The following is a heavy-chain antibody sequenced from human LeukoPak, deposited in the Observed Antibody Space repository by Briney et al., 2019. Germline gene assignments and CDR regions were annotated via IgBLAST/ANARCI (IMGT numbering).Heavy chain of an antibody. Sequence: ASVKVSCKASGYTFTSYGISWVRQAPGQRLEWMGWISAYNGNTNYAQKLQGRVTMTTDTSTSTAYMELRSLRSDDTAVYYCARVDRYSGSTDAFDIWGQGTTVTVSS. J-gene: IGHJ3*02. CDR3: ARVDRYSGSTDAFDI. CDR1: GYTFTSYG. D-gene: IGHD5-12*01. V-gene: IGHV1-18*01. CDR2: ISAYNGNT.